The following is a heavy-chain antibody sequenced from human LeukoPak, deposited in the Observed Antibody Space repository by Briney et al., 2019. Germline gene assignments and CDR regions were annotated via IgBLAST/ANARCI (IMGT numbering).Heavy chain of an antibody. CDR3: ARGPGGVYYDFWSGRRYFDY. CDR2: IYYSGRT. D-gene: IGHD3-3*01. Sequence: PSETLSLTCSVSGGSISSSSYYWGWIRQPPGKGLEWIGSIYYSGRTYYNPSLKSRVTISVDTSKNQFSLKLSSVTAADTAVYYCARGPGGVYYDFWSGRRYFDYWGQGTLVTVSS. CDR1: GGSISSSSYY. V-gene: IGHV4-39*07. J-gene: IGHJ4*02.